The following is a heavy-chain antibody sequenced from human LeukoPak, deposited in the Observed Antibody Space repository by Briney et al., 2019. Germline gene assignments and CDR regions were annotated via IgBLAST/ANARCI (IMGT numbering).Heavy chain of an antibody. CDR2: GIPIFRAA. D-gene: IGHD2-2*01. V-gene: IGHV1-69*13. Sequence: SVKVSCKASGGTFSSYAISWVRQAPGQGLEWMGGGIPIFRAAKYAQKFPGRATITAAESTSTPYIEPSSLRSEDPAVYYCARAAYRNCSSATCYWFDPWGEGTLVTVSS. J-gene: IGHJ5*02. CDR3: ARAAYRNCSSATCYWFDP. CDR1: GGTFSSYA.